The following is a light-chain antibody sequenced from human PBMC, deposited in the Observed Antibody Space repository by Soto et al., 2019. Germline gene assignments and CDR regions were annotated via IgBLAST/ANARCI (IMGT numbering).Light chain of an antibody. CDR1: QDLDRW. V-gene: IGKV1-12*01. CDR2: AAS. Sequence: DIPITQSPSSLSASVGDRVTITCRASQDLDRWLAWYQQKPGEAPKVLIFAASSLQSGLPSRFSGGGSGTDFSLTISSLQPEDFATYYCKQSRSFPLTFGGGTKVDIK. CDR3: KQSRSFPLT. J-gene: IGKJ4*01.